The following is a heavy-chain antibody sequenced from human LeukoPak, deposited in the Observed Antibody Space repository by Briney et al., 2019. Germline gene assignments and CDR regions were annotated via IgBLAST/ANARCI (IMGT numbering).Heavy chain of an antibody. CDR3: ARDMPGIAAAGNFDY. CDR1: GGTFISYA. D-gene: IGHD6-13*01. CDR2: IIPIFGTA. V-gene: IGHV1-69*05. J-gene: IGHJ4*02. Sequence: ASVKVSCKASGGTFISYAISWVRQAPGQGLEWMGGIIPIFGTANYAQKLQGRVTMTTDTSTSTAYMELRSLRSDDTAVYYCARDMPGIAAAGNFDYWGQGTLVTVPS.